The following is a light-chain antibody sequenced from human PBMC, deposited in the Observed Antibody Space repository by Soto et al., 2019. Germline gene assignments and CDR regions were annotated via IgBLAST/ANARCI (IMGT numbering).Light chain of an antibody. Sequence: ETVLTQYPGTLSLSPGERATLSCRASQSVSSSFLAWYQQKPGQAPRLLIYGASNRATGIPDRFSGSGSGTDFTLTISRLEPEDFAVYYCQQYVTSPWAFGQGTKVDIK. V-gene: IGKV3-20*01. CDR1: QSVSSSF. J-gene: IGKJ1*01. CDR2: GAS. CDR3: QQYVTSPWA.